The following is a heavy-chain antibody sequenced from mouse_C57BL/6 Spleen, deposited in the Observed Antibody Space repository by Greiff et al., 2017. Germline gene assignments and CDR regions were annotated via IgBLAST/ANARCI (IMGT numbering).Heavy chain of an antibody. CDR2: IDPSDSET. Sequence: QVQLQQPGAELVRPGSSVTLSCKASGYTFTSYWMHWVKQRPIQGLEWIGNIDPSDSETHYNQKFKDKATLTVDKSSSTAYMQLSSLTSEDSAVFDCARAGSSSHWYFDVWGTGTTVTVSS. CDR1: GYTFTSYW. D-gene: IGHD1-1*01. J-gene: IGHJ1*03. CDR3: ARAGSSSHWYFDV. V-gene: IGHV1-52*01.